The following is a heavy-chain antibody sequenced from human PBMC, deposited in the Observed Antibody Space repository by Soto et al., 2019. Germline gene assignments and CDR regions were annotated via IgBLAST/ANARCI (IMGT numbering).Heavy chain of an antibody. CDR3: AKDRDYDILTGYYLAV. J-gene: IGHJ6*02. V-gene: IGHV3-30*18. CDR2: ISYDGSNK. Sequence: GGSLRLSCAASGFTFSSYGMHWVRQAPGKGLEWVAVISYDGSNKYYADSVKGRFTISRDNSKNTLYLQMNSLRAEDTAVYYCAKDRDYDILTGYYLAVWGQGTTVTVSS. D-gene: IGHD3-9*01. CDR1: GFTFSSYG.